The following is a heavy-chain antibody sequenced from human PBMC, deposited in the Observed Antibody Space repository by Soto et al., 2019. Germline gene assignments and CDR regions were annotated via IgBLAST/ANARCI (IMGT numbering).Heavy chain of an antibody. CDR1: GFTFSSYG. D-gene: IGHD3-10*01. CDR3: ARGLWFGVERPFDY. CDR2: IWYDGSNK. Sequence: QVQLVESGGGVVQPGRSLRLSCAASGFTFSSYGMHWVRQAPGKGLEWVAVIWYDGSNKYYANSVKGRFTISRDNSKKPLYLQMNSLRAEDTAVYYCARGLWFGVERPFDYWGQGTLVTVSS. V-gene: IGHV3-33*01. J-gene: IGHJ4*02.